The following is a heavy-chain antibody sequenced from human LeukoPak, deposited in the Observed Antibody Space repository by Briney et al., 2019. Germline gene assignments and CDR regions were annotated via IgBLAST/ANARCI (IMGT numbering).Heavy chain of an antibody. CDR2: INPNTGDT. CDR3: ASKGAGHCYDASCMGSFDL. CDR1: GYTLTSYG. Sequence: AAAKDSCKASGYTLTSYGISWVRQAPRQRLGWMGCINPNTGDTNSVQNFQSTVIMTRDTSINTACIEPSTMKTDDTALYYCASKGAGHCYDASCMGSFDLWGQGTTVAVSS. J-gene: IGHJ3*01. V-gene: IGHV1-2*02. D-gene: IGHD2-15*01.